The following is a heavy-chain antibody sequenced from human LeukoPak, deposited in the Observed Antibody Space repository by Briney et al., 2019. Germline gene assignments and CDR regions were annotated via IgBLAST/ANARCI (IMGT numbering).Heavy chain of an antibody. J-gene: IGHJ3*02. V-gene: IGHV4-39*07. CDR1: GGSISSSSYY. CDR3: ARDLDYDSSPRRPFDI. CDR2: IYYSGST. D-gene: IGHD3-22*01. Sequence: RTSETLSLTCTVSGGSISSSSYYWGWIRQPPGKGLEWIGSIYYSGSTYYNPSLKSRVTISVDTSKNQFSLNLSSVTAADTAVYYCARDLDYDSSPRRPFDIWGQGTMVTVS.